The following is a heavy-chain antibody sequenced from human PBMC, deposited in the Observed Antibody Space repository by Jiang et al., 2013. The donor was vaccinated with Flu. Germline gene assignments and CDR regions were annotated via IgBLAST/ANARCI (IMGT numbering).Heavy chain of an antibody. Sequence: GPGLVKPSETLSLTCTVSGGSISSSSYYWGWIRQPPGEGLEWIGSIYYSGSTYYNPSLKSRVTISVDTSKNQLFLKLSSLTAADTAVYYCARHTSNWSYFDNWGQGTLVTVSS. J-gene: IGHJ4*02. V-gene: IGHV4-39*01. D-gene: IGHD6-13*01. CDR3: ARHTSNWSYFDN. CDR2: IYYSGST. CDR1: GGSISSSSYY.